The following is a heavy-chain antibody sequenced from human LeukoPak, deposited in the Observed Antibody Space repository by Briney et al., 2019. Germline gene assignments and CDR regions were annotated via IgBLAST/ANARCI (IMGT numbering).Heavy chain of an antibody. Sequence: SETLSLTCTVSGGSISSFYWSWIRQPPGKGLEWIGYIYSSGDTNYNPSLKSRVTISVDTSKNQFSLKLSSVTAADTAVYYCARRYNWKYGFDPWGQGTLVTVSS. J-gene: IGHJ5*02. V-gene: IGHV4-59*01. CDR3: ARRYNWKYGFDP. D-gene: IGHD1-7*01. CDR1: GGSISSFY. CDR2: IYSSGDT.